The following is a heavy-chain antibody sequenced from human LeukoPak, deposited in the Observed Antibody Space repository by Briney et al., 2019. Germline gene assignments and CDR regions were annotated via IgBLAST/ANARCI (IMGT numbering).Heavy chain of an antibody. CDR2: ISGGGDST. D-gene: IGHD1-26*01. CDR3: AKDRARGGATNFDY. CDR1: GFTFNTYA. V-gene: IGHV3-23*01. J-gene: IGHJ4*02. Sequence: AGGSLRLSCAASGFTFNTYAMSWVRQAPGKGLEWVSAISGGGDSTYYADSVKGRFTISRDNSKNTPYLQMDSLRAGDTAVYYCAKDRARGGATNFDYWGQGTLVTVSS.